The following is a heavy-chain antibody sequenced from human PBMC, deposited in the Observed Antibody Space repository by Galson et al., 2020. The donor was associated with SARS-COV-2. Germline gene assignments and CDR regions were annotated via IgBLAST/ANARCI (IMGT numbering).Heavy chain of an antibody. D-gene: IGHD7-27*01. CDR1: AFTFSNHW. V-gene: IGHV3-74*01. J-gene: IGHJ4*02. CDR3: ARGDMGNDYFDY. CDR2: IYSEGSST. Sequence: FCAVSAFTFSNHWMHWVRQAPGKGLVWVSRIYSEGSSTSYADSVKGRFTISGDNAKNTLYLQMNSLRAEDTAVYYCARGDMGNDYFDYWGQGTLVTVSS.